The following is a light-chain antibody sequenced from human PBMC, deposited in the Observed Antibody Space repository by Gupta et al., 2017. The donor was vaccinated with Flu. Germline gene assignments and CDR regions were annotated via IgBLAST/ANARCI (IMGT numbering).Light chain of an antibody. J-gene: IGKJ1*01. Sequence: EVALTQSPATLSLSPGERATLSCRASQSVSSKLAWYQQKPGQAPRLLIYDASNSATGIPARFSGSGSGTDFTLTIISLEPEDFAVYYCQQRGSWPWTFGQGTKLEIK. CDR3: QQRGSWPWT. CDR2: DAS. CDR1: QSVSSK. V-gene: IGKV3-11*01.